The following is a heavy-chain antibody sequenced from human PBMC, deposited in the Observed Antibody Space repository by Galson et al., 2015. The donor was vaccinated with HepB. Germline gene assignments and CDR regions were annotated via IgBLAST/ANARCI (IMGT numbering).Heavy chain of an antibody. CDR1: GFTFSSYA. CDR3: ARVPHPRLRELLWFGELGTFYGMDV. CDR2: ISYDGSNK. Sequence: SLRLSCAASGFTFSSYAMHWVRQAPGKGLEWVAVISYDGSNKYYADSVKGRFTISRDNSKNTPYLRMNSLRAEDTAVYYCARVPHPRLRELLWFGELGTFYGMDVWGQGTTVTVSS. D-gene: IGHD3-10*01. J-gene: IGHJ6*02. V-gene: IGHV3-30-3*01.